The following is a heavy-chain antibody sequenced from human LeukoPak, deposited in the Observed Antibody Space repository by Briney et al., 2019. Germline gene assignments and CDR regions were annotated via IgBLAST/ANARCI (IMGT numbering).Heavy chain of an antibody. Sequence: KTGGSLRLSCTASGFTFNDFVMQWVRQVPGKSLEWVALISGDGGTTDYASSVEGRFTISRDNTQKSLFLEMNNLGTEDTALYYCAKSGLGDHGIFTGRGSPYYYNYLDVWGKGTTVIVS. J-gene: IGHJ6*03. CDR1: GFTFNDFV. CDR2: ISGDGGTT. D-gene: IGHD2-21*02. CDR3: AKSGLGDHGIFTGRGSPYYYNYLDV. V-gene: IGHV3-43*02.